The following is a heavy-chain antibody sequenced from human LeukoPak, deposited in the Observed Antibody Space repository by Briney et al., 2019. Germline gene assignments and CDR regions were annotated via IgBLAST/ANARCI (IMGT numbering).Heavy chain of an antibody. CDR3: AKPYYYDSSGLRTLDN. CDR2: ISGSGVST. Sequence: GGCLRLSCAASGFTFSSYAMSWVRQAPGKGLEWVSSISGSGVSTYYADSVKGRFTISRDNSKNTLYLQMNSLRAEDTAVYYCAKPYYYDSSGLRTLDNWGQGTLVTVSS. J-gene: IGHJ4*02. D-gene: IGHD3-22*01. V-gene: IGHV3-23*01. CDR1: GFTFSSYA.